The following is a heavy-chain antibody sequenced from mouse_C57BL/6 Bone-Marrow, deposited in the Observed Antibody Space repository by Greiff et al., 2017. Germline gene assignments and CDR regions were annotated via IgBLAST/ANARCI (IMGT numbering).Heavy chain of an antibody. D-gene: IGHD2-3*01. J-gene: IGHJ4*01. V-gene: IGHV5-17*01. Sequence: EVKLMESGGGLVKPGGSLKLSCAASGFTFSDYGMHWVRQAPEKGLEWVAYISSGSSTTYYADTVKGRFTITRDNAKNTLFLQMTRLRSEDTAMYYCASGRWLSYYSMDYWGRGPSATVTS. CDR3: ASGRWLSYYSMDY. CDR1: GFTFSDYG. CDR2: ISSGSSTT.